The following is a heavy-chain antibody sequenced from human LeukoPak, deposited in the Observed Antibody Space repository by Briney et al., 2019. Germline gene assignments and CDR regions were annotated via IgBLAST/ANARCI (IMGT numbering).Heavy chain of an antibody. D-gene: IGHD3-10*01. V-gene: IGHV4-34*01. J-gene: IGHJ4*02. Sequence: SETLSLTCAVYGGSFSGYYWSWIRQPPGKGLEWIGEINQSGSTNYNPSLKSRVTISVDTSKNQFSLKLSSVTAADTAVYYCARSRRFTMIRGVKYFDYWGQGTLVTVSS. CDR1: GGSFSGYY. CDR3: ARSRRFTMIRGVKYFDY. CDR2: INQSGST.